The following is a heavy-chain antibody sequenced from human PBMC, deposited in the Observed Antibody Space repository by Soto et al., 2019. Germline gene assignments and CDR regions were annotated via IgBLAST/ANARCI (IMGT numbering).Heavy chain of an antibody. CDR1: GYTFTSYD. Sequence: QVQLVQSGAEVKKPGASLKVSCKASGYTFTSYDINWVRQATGQGLEWMGWMNPNSGNTGYAQKFKGRVTITRNTSISTAYMEVSGLRSEDTAVYYWARERAGLPDYWGQGTLVTVSS. CDR2: MNPNSGNT. CDR3: ARERAGLPDY. V-gene: IGHV1-8*01. J-gene: IGHJ4*02.